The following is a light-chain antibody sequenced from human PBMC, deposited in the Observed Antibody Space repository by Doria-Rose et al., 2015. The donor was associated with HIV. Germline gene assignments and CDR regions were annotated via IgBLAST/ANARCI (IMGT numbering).Light chain of an antibody. CDR1: QGISRY. J-gene: IGKJ1*01. Sequence: TQSPSFLSASVGVRVTITCRASQGISRYLAWYQQKPGKAPTLLIFSASTFQSGVPSRFSGSGSGTEFTLTISSLQPEDFATYYCQQFDSFPRTFGQGTKVELK. V-gene: IGKV1-9*01. CDR2: SAS. CDR3: QQFDSFPRT.